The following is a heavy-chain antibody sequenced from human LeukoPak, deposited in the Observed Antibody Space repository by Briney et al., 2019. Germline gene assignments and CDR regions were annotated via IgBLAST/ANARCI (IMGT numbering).Heavy chain of an antibody. D-gene: IGHD3-16*01. CDR1: GYTFTSYG. CDR2: INPNSGGT. Sequence: GASVKVSCKASGYTFTSYGISWVRQAPGQGLEWMGWINPNSGGTNYAQKFQGRVTMTRDTSISTAYMELSRLRSDDTALYYCAKDYAVGSIDYWGQGTLVTVSS. J-gene: IGHJ4*02. CDR3: AKDYAVGSIDY. V-gene: IGHV1-2*02.